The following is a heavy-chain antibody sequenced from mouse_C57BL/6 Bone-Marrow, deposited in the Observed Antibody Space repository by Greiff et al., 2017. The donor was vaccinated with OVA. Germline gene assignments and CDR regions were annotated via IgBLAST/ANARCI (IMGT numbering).Heavy chain of an antibody. V-gene: IGHV1-64*01. D-gene: IGHD1-1*01. CDR2: IHPNSGST. J-gene: IGHJ3*01. CDR1: GYTFTSYW. CDR3: ARRNYGSSYDAWFAY. Sequence: VQLQQPGAELVKPGASVKLSCKASGYTFTSYWMHWVKQRPGQGLEWIGMIHPNSGSTNYNEKFKSKATLTVDKSSSTAYMQLSSLTSEDSAVYYCARRNYGSSYDAWFAYWGQGTLVTVSA.